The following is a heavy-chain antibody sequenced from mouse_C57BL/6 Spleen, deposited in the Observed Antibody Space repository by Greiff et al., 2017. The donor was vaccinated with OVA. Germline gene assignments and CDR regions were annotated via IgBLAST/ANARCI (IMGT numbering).Heavy chain of an antibody. CDR3: ARSTYYSNTRYVDV. CDR2: INPGSGGT. CDR1: GYAFTNYL. D-gene: IGHD2-5*01. Sequence: QVQLQQSGAELVRPGTSVKVSCKASGYAFTNYLIEWVKQRPGQGLEWIGVINPGSGGTNYNEKFKGKATLTADKSSSTAYMQLSSLTSEDSAVYFCARSTYYSNTRYVDVWGTGTTVTVSS. V-gene: IGHV1-54*01. J-gene: IGHJ1*03.